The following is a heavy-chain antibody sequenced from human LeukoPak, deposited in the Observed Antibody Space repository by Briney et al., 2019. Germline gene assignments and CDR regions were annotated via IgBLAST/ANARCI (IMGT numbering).Heavy chain of an antibody. V-gene: IGHV3-33*01. CDR1: GFTFSSYG. Sequence: QPGRSLRLSCAASGFTFSSYGMHWVRQAPGKGLEWVAVIWYDGSNKYYADSVKGRFTISRDNSKNTLYLQMNSLRAEDTAVYYCARDRNLFDYGDYVVGYWGQGTLVTVSS. D-gene: IGHD4-17*01. CDR2: IWYDGSNK. CDR3: ARDRNLFDYGDYVVGY. J-gene: IGHJ4*02.